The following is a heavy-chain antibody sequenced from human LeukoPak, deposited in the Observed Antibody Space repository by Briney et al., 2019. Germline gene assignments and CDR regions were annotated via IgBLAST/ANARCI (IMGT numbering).Heavy chain of an antibody. CDR1: GFTFSDYY. J-gene: IGHJ4*02. CDR2: ISGSSGFT. CDR3: ARDRPNWGIDC. V-gene: IGHV3-11*06. Sequence: GGSLRLSCAASGFTFSDYYMNWIRQAPGKGLEWVSYISGSSGFTNYADSVKGRFTISRDNAKNSLYLQMNSLRAEDTAVFYCARDRPNWGIDCWGQGTLVTVSS. D-gene: IGHD7-27*01.